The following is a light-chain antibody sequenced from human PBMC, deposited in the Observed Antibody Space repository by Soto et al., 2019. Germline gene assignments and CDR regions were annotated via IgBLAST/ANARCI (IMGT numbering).Light chain of an antibody. CDR3: LQDFTYPRT. CDR2: AAS. Sequence: AIQMTQSPSSLSASVGDRVTITCRASEGIRNELSWYQHKPGTAPKLLIHAASTLQSGVPSRFSGSGSGTDFTLTISPLQPEDSATYYCLQDFTYPRTFGRGSKVDIK. J-gene: IGKJ1*01. V-gene: IGKV1-6*01. CDR1: EGIRNE.